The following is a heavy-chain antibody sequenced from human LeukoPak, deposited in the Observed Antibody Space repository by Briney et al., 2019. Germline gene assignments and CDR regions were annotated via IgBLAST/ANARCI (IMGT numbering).Heavy chain of an antibody. CDR1: GYTFANYG. V-gene: IGHV1-18*01. CDR3: ARDLALYCSTTSCQDAFDI. CDR2: ISAYHGIT. J-gene: IGHJ3*02. D-gene: IGHD2-2*01. Sequence: ASVKVSCKASGYTFANYGIPWVRQAPGQGLEWMGWISAYHGITNYAQKLQGRVTMTTDTSTSTAYMELRSLRSDDTAVFYCARDLALYCSTTSCQDAFDIWGQGTMVTVSS.